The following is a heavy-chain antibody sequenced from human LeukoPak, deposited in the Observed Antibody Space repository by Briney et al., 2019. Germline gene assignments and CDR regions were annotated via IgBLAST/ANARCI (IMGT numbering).Heavy chain of an antibody. Sequence: GGSLRLSCAASGFTFSSYAMSWVRQAPGKGLEWVSAISGSGGSTYYAGSAKGRFTISRDNSKNTLYLQMNSLRAEDTAVYYCAKVPPFRWSGVHNPDAFDIWGQGTMVTDSS. CDR2: ISGSGGST. CDR1: GFTFSSYA. J-gene: IGHJ3*02. CDR3: AKVPPFRWSGVHNPDAFDI. D-gene: IGHD3-3*01. V-gene: IGHV3-23*01.